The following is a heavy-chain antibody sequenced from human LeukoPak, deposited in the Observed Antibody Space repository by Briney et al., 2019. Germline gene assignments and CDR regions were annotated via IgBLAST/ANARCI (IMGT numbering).Heavy chain of an antibody. J-gene: IGHJ6*02. D-gene: IGHD3-9*01. V-gene: IGHV4-59*12. CDR1: GGSISGYS. Sequence: SETLSLTCTVSGGSISGYSWSWIRQPPGKGLEWIGYIYYSGSTNYNPSLKSRVTISVDTSKNQFSLKLSSVTAADTAVYYCARGGYFDSISPSYGMDVWGQGTTVTVSS. CDR3: ARGGYFDSISPSYGMDV. CDR2: IYYSGST.